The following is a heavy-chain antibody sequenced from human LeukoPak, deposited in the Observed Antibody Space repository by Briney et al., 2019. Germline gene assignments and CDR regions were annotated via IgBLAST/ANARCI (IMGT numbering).Heavy chain of an antibody. CDR1: GFTSSSYW. CDR2: IKPDGSEK. CDR3: AKDIGEVDPLFDI. V-gene: IGHV3-7*03. D-gene: IGHD1-26*01. J-gene: IGHJ3*02. Sequence: GGSLRLSCAVSGFTSSSYWISWVRQAPGKGLEWVANIKPDGSEKYYADSVKGRFTISRDNAKNSLYLQMNSLRAEDTALYYCAKDIGEVDPLFDIWGQGTMVTVSS.